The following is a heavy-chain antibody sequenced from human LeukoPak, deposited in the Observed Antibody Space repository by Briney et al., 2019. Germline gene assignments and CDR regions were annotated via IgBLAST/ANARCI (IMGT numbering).Heavy chain of an antibody. D-gene: IGHD5-18*01. Sequence: GGSLRLSCAASGFTFSSYGMHWVRQAPGKGLERVAVISYDGSNKYYADSVKGRFTISRDNSKNTLYLQMTSLRAEETAVYYCANGGVRGYSNGYVRPYWGKGTMVTVS. J-gene: IGHJ4*02. CDR3: ANGGVRGYSNGYVRPY. V-gene: IGHV3-30*18. CDR2: ISYDGSNK. CDR1: GFTFSSYG.